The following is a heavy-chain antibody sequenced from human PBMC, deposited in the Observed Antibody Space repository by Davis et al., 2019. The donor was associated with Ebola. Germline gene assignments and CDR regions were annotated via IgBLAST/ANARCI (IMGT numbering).Heavy chain of an antibody. D-gene: IGHD3-10*01. V-gene: IGHV3-53*01. CDR3: AKGGYGPGRAPYYGMDV. CDR2: FYSGGGT. Sequence: PGGSLRLSCAASGFTVSSNYMSWVRQAPGKGLECVSAFYSGGGTYYADSVKGRFTISRDNSKNTLYIQMNSLRAEDTAVYYCAKGGYGPGRAPYYGMDVWGQGTTVTVSS. CDR1: GFTVSSNY. J-gene: IGHJ6*02.